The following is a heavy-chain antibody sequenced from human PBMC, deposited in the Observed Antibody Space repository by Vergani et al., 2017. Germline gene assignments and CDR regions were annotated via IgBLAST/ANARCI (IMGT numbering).Heavy chain of an antibody. J-gene: IGHJ4*02. D-gene: IGHD1-14*01. CDR3: ARSIVSRNHPDYFDI. Sequence: QVQLQESGPGLVRPSETLALTCTVSGGSLSGYYWNWIRQTPGEGLEWIGYVVDSGYFNYNPSLKTRVSMSSDTSTNQFSLMLSSVTVADTAVYYCARSIVSRNHPDYFDIWGQGTLVTVSS. V-gene: IGHV4-59*01. CDR1: GGSLSGYY. CDR2: VVDSGYF.